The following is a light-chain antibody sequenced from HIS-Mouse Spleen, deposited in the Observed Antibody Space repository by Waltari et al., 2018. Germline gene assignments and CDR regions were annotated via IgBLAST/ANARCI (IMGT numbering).Light chain of an antibody. J-gene: IGKJ1*01. CDR3: QQLNSYPPT. V-gene: IGKV3D-15*03. CDR2: GAS. CDR1: QSVSSN. Sequence: EIVMPQSPATLSVSPGERATLSCRASQSVSSNLAWYQQKPGQAPRLLIYGASIRATGIPARFSGSGSGTEFTLTISILQSEDFAVYYCQQLNSYPPTFGQGTKVEIK.